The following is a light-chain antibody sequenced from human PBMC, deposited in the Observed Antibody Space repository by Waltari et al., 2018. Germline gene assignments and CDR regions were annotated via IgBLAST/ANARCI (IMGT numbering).Light chain of an antibody. Sequence: PGERATLSCRASQAISNSSLAWYQQKPGQAPRLLIYNASLRGTGIPDKFSGSGSGTDFTLTISRLEPEDFAVYYCQQYGSPPRTFGQGNKVEIK. CDR2: NAS. CDR1: QAISNSS. V-gene: IGKV3-20*01. J-gene: IGKJ1*01. CDR3: QQYGSPPRT.